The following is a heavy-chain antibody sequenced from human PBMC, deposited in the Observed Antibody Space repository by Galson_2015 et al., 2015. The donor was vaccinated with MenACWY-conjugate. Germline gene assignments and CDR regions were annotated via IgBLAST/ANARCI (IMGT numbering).Heavy chain of an antibody. J-gene: IGHJ6*03. D-gene: IGHD1/OR15-1a*01. CDR3: ARVGTCVHQYFYYRDV. V-gene: IGHV3-48*03. CDR2: ISKSGSPI. Sequence: SLRLSCAASGFTFTEYEFNWVRQAPGKGLEWLSYISKSGSPIYYADSVKGRFTISRDDIKKSLFLGMNSLRAGDTGVYYCARVGTCVHQYFYYRDVWGKGPSVTVSS. CDR1: GFTFTEYE.